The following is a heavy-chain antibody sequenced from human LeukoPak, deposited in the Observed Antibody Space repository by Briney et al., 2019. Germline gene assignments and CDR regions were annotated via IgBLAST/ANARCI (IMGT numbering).Heavy chain of an antibody. Sequence: AASVKVSCKASGYTFTSYYMHWVRQAPGQGLEWMGIINPSGGSTSFAQKFQGRVTMTSDMSTSTVYMELSSLRSEDTAVYYCARDQPGWSSSWYAFDYWGQGTLVTVSS. CDR3: ARDQPGWSSSWYAFDY. V-gene: IGHV1-46*01. D-gene: IGHD6-13*01. CDR2: INPSGGST. J-gene: IGHJ4*02. CDR1: GYTFTSYY.